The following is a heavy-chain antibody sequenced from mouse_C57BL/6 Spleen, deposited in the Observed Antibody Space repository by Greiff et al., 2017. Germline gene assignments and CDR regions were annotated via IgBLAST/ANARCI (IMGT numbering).Heavy chain of an antibody. CDR3: ARKGGNEKNCDY. CDR1: GYTFTSYW. Sequence: VQLQQPGAELVMPGASVKLSCKASGYTFTSYWMHWVKQRPGQGLEWIGEIDPSDSYTNYNQKFKGKSTLTVDKSSSTAYMQLSSLTSEDSAVYDCARKGGNEKNCDYWGQGTTLTVSS. D-gene: IGHD1-1*02. J-gene: IGHJ2*01. V-gene: IGHV1-69*01. CDR2: IDPSDSYT.